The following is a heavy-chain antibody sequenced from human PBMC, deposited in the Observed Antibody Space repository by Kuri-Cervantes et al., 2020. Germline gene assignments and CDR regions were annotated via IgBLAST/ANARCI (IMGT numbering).Heavy chain of an antibody. Sequence: GALRLSCAASGFTFSSYSVNWVRQAPGKGLEWVSYVSSSSSTIYYADSVKGRFTISRDNARNSLYLQMNSLGAEDTAVYYCARGRAPRRLRDPCFDYWGQGTLVTVSS. J-gene: IGHJ4*02. V-gene: IGHV3-48*01. CDR2: VSSSSSTI. CDR3: ARGRAPRRLRDPCFDY. CDR1: GFTFSSYS.